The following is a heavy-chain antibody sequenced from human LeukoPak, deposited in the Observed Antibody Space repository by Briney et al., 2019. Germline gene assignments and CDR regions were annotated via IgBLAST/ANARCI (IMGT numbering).Heavy chain of an antibody. D-gene: IGHD3-3*01. Sequence: ASVKVSCKASGYTFTSYGSSWVRQAPGQGVEWMGWISAYNGNTNYAQKLQGRVTMTTDTSTSTAYMELRSLRSDDTAVYYCARFGDFWGASDPWGQGTLGTVSS. CDR3: ARFGDFWGASDP. V-gene: IGHV1-18*01. CDR2: ISAYNGNT. CDR1: GYTFTSYG. J-gene: IGHJ5*02.